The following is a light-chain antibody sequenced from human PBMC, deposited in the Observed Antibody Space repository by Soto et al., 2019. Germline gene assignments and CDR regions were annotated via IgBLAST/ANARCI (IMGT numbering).Light chain of an antibody. V-gene: IGLV4-69*01. CDR3: QTWGSGIVV. CDR2: LKSDGSH. CDR1: SGHSNYA. Sequence: QSVLTQSPSASASLGASVKLTCTLSSGHSNYAIAWHQQQSEKGPRYLMKLKSDGSHSKGDGIPDRFSGSSSGAERYLTISSLQSEDEADYYCQTWGSGIVVFGGGTKVTVL. J-gene: IGLJ2*01.